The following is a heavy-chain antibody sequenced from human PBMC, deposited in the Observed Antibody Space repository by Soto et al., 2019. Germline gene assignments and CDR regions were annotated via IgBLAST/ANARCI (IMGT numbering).Heavy chain of an antibody. CDR3: ARRAYNAEWFDP. J-gene: IGHJ5*02. Sequence: SETLSLTCTVSSGSISSSDYYWGWIRQPPGRGLEWIGHIYYSGSTYYNPSLKSRVIVSVDTSKNQFSLKLSSVTAADTAVYYCARRAYNAEWFDPWGQGTLVTVSS. V-gene: IGHV4-39*01. CDR2: IYYSGST. D-gene: IGHD1-20*01. CDR1: SGSISSSDYY.